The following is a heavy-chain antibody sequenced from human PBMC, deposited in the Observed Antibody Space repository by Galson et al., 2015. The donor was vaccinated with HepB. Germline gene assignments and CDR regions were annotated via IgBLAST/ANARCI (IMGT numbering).Heavy chain of an antibody. V-gene: IGHV3-7*03. CDR1: GFSFSESW. D-gene: IGHD1-26*01. J-gene: IGHJ4*02. Sequence: SLRLSCAASGFSFSESWMNWVRQTPGKGLEWVAIIKGDGSEKYYVDPVKGRFAISRDNAENSLYLQMNNLRPEDTALYYCVSGRGFVFDSWGQGTLVTVSS. CDR3: VSGRGFVFDS. CDR2: IKGDGSEK.